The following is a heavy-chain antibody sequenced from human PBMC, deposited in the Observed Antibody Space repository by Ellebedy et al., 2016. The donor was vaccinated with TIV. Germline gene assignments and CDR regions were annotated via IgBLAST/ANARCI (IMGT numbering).Heavy chain of an antibody. Sequence: SGPTLVKPTQTLTLTCTFSGFSLSTSRLSVSWIRQPPGKALEWLARIDWDADKFYSTSLRTRVTISKDSSENQVVLTMTNMDPEDTATYYCARISSGWGFDYWGQGALVTVSS. CDR3: ARISSGWGFDY. V-gene: IGHV2-70*17. J-gene: IGHJ4*02. CDR2: IDWDADK. CDR1: GFSLSTSRLS. D-gene: IGHD6-19*01.